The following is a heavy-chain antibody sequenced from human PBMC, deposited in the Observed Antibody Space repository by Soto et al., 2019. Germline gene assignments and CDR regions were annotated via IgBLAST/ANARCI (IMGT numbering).Heavy chain of an antibody. J-gene: IGHJ4*02. D-gene: IGHD3-10*01. CDR2: ISAGGDST. CDR1: GFTFTSYA. Sequence: EVQLLASGGGSAQPGGSLRLTCAASGFTFTSYAMTWVRQAPGKGLEWVSTISAGGDSTYYADSVKGRVTISRDNSKKTVYLQMTSPRAEDTARYYCAKDRGGLLRGVILDFWGQGPLVTVSS. V-gene: IGHV3-23*01. CDR3: AKDRGGLLRGVILDF.